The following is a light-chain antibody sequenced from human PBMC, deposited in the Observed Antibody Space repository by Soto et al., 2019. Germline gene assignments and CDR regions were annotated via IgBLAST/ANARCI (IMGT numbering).Light chain of an antibody. CDR1: SSNIGAGYD. J-gene: IGLJ2*01. Sequence: QSVLTQPPSVSGAPGQRVTISCTGSSSNIGAGYDVHWYEQLPGTAPQLLIYDNTNRPSGVHDRFSGSKSGTSASLAITGLQAEDEADYYCQSYYNRLSTSVFCGGTKLTVL. V-gene: IGLV1-40*01. CDR2: DNT. CDR3: QSYYNRLSTSV.